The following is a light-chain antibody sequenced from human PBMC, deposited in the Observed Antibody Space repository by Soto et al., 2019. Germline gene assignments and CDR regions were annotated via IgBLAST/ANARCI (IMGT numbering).Light chain of an antibody. J-gene: IGKJ3*01. Sequence: EIVMTQSPATLSVSPGERATLYCRARQSVSSNLAWYQQKPGQAPRLLIYGASTRATGIPARFSGSGFGTDFTLTISSLQSEDFAVYYCQQYNNWPPSFGPGTKVDIK. CDR1: QSVSSN. CDR2: GAS. CDR3: QQYNNWPPS. V-gene: IGKV3-15*01.